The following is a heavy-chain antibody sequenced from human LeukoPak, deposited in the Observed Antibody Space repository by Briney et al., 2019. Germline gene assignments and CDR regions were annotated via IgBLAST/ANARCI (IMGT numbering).Heavy chain of an antibody. J-gene: IGHJ4*02. Sequence: GGSLRLSCAASGFTFSSYAMSWVRQAPGKGLEWVSTISGSGGSTSTYYADSVKGRFTISSDNSKNTLYLQMNSLRAEDTAVYYCAKRGYYYDSGRYYYFDYWGQGTLVTVSS. CDR2: ISGSGGSTST. CDR1: GFTFSSYA. CDR3: AKRGYYYDSGRYYYFDY. V-gene: IGHV3-23*01. D-gene: IGHD3-22*01.